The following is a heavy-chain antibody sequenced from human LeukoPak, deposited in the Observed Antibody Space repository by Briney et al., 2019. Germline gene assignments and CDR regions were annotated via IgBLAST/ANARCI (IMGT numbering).Heavy chain of an antibody. CDR2: ITPDGSLK. V-gene: IGHV3-43*01. D-gene: IGHD6-19*01. CDR3: AKDINHGSDRGSAFDS. J-gene: IGHJ5*01. CDR1: GFTFDDYT. Sequence: GGSLRLSCAASGFTFDDYTMHWVRQAPGKSLEWVSLITPDGSLKYFIDSVKGRFTISRDNSENSLVLQMNSLRIEDTAFYYCAKDINHGSDRGSAFDSWGRGTPVTVS.